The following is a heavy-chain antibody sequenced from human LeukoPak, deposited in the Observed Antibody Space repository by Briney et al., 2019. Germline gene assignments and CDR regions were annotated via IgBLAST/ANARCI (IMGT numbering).Heavy chain of an antibody. J-gene: IGHJ6*03. V-gene: IGHV4-39*07. CDR1: GGSISSTSYY. CDR3: ARVRGYCSSTDWFYYYYYYMDV. D-gene: IGHD2-2*01. CDR2: IYYSGST. Sequence: SETLSLTCTVSGGSISSTSYYWGWIRQPPGKGLEWIGSIYYSGSTYYNPSLKSRVTISVDTSKNQFSLKLSSVTAADTAVYFCARVRGYCSSTDWFYYYYYYMDVWGKGTTVTVSS.